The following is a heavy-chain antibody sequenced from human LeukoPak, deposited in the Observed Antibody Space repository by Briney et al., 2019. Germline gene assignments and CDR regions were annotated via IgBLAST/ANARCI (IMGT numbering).Heavy chain of an antibody. CDR3: ARRPLRFGEDYFDD. CDR1: GGSFSAYY. D-gene: IGHD3-10*01. Sequence: PSETLSLTCAVYGGSFSAYYWSWIRQAPGKGLEWIGEINHSESTNYNPSLKSRVTISLATSKKQFSLKLRSVTAADTAVYYCARRPLRFGEDYFDDWGQGTLVTVSS. V-gene: IGHV4-34*01. CDR2: INHSEST. J-gene: IGHJ4*02.